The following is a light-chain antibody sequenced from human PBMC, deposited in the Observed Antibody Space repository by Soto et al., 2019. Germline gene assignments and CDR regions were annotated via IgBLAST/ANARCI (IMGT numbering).Light chain of an antibody. CDR2: GAS. Sequence: EIVITQSPATLSVSPGERATLPCRASQSVSSNLAWYQQKPGQAPRLLIYGASTRATGIPARFSGSGSGTEFTLTISSLQSEDFAVYYCQQYGSSPWTFGQGTKVDIK. J-gene: IGKJ1*01. CDR1: QSVSSN. CDR3: QQYGSSPWT. V-gene: IGKV3-15*01.